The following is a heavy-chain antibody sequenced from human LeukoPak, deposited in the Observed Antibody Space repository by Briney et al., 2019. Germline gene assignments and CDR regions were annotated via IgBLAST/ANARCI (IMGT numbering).Heavy chain of an antibody. CDR3: AKVGATAGTLRIEYFQH. CDR2: ISGSGRTT. Sequence: GGSLRLSCAASGFTFSSYAMSWVRQAPGKGLELVSGISGSGRTTYYADSVKGRFTISRDNSKNTLYLQMNSLRAEETAVYFCAKVGATAGTLRIEYFQHWGQGTLVTVSS. V-gene: IGHV3-23*01. CDR1: GFTFSSYA. D-gene: IGHD6-13*01. J-gene: IGHJ1*01.